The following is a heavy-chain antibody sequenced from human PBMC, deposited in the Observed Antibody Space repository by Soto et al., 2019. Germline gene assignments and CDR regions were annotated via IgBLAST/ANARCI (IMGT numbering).Heavy chain of an antibody. CDR2: IYSGGST. Sequence: SLRLSCAASGFTVSGNYMSWVRQAPGKGLEWGSVIYSGGSTYYADSVKGRFTISRDNSKNTLYLQMNSLRAEDTAVYYGARDRKKLGVGYGMDVWGKGTKVTVSS. J-gene: IGHJ6*04. CDR3: ARDRKKLGVGYGMDV. CDR1: GFTVSGNY. V-gene: IGHV3-53*01. D-gene: IGHD7-27*01.